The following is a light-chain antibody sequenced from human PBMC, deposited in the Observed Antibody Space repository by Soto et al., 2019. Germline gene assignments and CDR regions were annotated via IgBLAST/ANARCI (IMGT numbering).Light chain of an antibody. Sequence: EIVLTRSPGTLSLSPGERATLSCRASQSVSSRLAWYQQKPGQAPRLLISGASSRATGIPDRFSGSGSATDFTLTISRLEPEDFALYYCQHYGSSPITFGQGTRLEIK. V-gene: IGKV3-20*01. CDR2: GAS. CDR3: QHYGSSPIT. J-gene: IGKJ5*01. CDR1: QSVSSR.